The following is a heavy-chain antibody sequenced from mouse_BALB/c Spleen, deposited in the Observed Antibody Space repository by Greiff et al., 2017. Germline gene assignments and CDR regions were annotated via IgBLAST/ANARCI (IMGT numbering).Heavy chain of an antibody. D-gene: IGHD2-1*01. J-gene: IGHJ3*01. CDR1: GYTFTDYA. CDR2: ISTYYGDA. V-gene: IGHV1S137*01. CDR3: AREGGNSSWFAY. Sequence: QVQLQQSGAELVRPGVSVKISCKGSGYTFTDYAMHWVKQSHAKSLEWIGVISTYYGDASYNQKFKGKATMTVDKSSSTAYMELARLTSEDSAIYYCAREGGNSSWFAYWGQGTLVTVSA.